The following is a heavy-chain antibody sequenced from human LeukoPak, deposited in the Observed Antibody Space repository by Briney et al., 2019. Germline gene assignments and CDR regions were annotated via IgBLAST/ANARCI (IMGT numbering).Heavy chain of an antibody. J-gene: IGHJ4*02. CDR2: ISSSSSTI. V-gene: IGHV3-48*04. CDR3: TTSLYGRKGLVVVVAATPVPY. CDR1: GSTFSSYS. Sequence: PGGSLRLSCAASGSTFSSYSMNWVRQAPGKGLEWVSYISSSSSTIYYADSVKGRFTISRDNAKNSLYLQMNSLRAEDTAVYYCTTSLYGRKGLVVVVAATPVPYWGQGTLVTVSS. D-gene: IGHD2-15*01.